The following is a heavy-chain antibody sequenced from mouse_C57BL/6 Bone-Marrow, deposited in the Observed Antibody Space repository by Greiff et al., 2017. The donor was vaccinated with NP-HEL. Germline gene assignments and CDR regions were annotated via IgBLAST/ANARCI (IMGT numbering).Heavy chain of an antibody. CDR1: GYTFTSYW. Sequence: QVQLKQPGAELVRPGTSVKLSCKASGYTFTSYWMHWVKQRPGQGLEWIGVIDPSDSYTNYNQKFKGKATLTVDTSSSTAYMQLSSLTSEDSAVYYCASPYYLYYAMDYWGQGTSVTVSS. CDR2: IDPSDSYT. V-gene: IGHV1-59*01. CDR3: ASPYYLYYAMDY. D-gene: IGHD2-10*01. J-gene: IGHJ4*01.